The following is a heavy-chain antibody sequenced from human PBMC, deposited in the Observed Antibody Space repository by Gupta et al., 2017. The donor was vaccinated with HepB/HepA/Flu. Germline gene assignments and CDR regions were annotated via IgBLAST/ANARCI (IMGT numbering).Heavy chain of an antibody. CDR3: ARGGGSYSQQHFDY. J-gene: IGHJ4*02. Sequence: EVQPLASGGGVVRPGWSLGISCATSCFIFDAYRMSWVPQAPGKGLEWVFGINWTGGAARYVSSVEGRFTISRDNAKNSLYLQMNSLRADDTAFYYCARGGGSYSQQHFDYWGQGILVTVSS. V-gene: IGHV3-20*04. D-gene: IGHD3-10*01. CDR1: CFIFDAYR. CDR2: INWTGGAA.